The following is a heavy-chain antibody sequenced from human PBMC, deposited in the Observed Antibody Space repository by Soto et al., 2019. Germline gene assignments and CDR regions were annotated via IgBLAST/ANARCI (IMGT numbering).Heavy chain of an antibody. D-gene: IGHD6-19*01. V-gene: IGHV4-34*01. CDR2: INHSGST. CDR1: GGSFRGYY. Sequence: PSETLSLTCAVYGGSFRGYYCSWIRQPPGKGLEWIGEINHSGSTNYNPSLKSRVTISVDTSKNQFSLKLSSVTAADTAVYYCARGGSSGWYGGGDWFDPWGQGTLVTVSS. CDR3: ARGGSSGWYGGGDWFDP. J-gene: IGHJ5*02.